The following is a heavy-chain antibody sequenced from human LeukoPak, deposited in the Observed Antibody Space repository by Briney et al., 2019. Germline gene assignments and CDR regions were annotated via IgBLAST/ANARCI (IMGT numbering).Heavy chain of an antibody. J-gene: IGHJ4*02. CDR2: INHSGST. CDR1: GGSFSGYY. V-gene: IGHV4-34*01. D-gene: IGHD2-15*01. CDR3: ARDRRGYCSGGSCYYRGPFDY. Sequence: SETLSLTCAVYGGSFSGYYWSWIRQPPGKGLEWIGEINHSGSTNCNPSLKSRVTISVDTSKNQFSLKLSSVTAADTAVYYCARDRRGYCSGGSCYYRGPFDYWGQGTLVTVSS.